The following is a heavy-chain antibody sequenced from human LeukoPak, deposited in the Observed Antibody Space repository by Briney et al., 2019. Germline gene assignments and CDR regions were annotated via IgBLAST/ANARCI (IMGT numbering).Heavy chain of an antibody. CDR3: ARLGPGYCSSTSCYSYFDY. CDR1: GYSFTSYW. D-gene: IGHD2-2*01. J-gene: IGHJ4*02. V-gene: IGHV5-51*01. CDR2: IYPGDSDT. Sequence: GESLKISCKGFGYSFTSYWIGWVRQMPGKGLEWMGIIYPGDSDTRYSPSFQGQVTISADKSISTAYLQWSSLKASDTAMYYCARLGPGYCSSTSCYSYFDYWGQGTLVTVSS.